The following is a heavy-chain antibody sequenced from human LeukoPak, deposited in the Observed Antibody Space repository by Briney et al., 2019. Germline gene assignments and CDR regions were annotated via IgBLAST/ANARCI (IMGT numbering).Heavy chain of an antibody. D-gene: IGHD4-23*01. CDR3: ARGDGGNSDY. V-gene: IGHV1-8*03. CDR2: MNPNSGNT. CDR1: GYTFTGYD. J-gene: IGHJ4*02. Sequence: GASVTVSFTGSGYTFTGYDINWVGQGKGQGVEWMGWMNPNSGNTGYAQKFQGRVTITRNTSISTAYMELSSLRSEDTAVYYCARGDGGNSDYWGQGTLVTVSS.